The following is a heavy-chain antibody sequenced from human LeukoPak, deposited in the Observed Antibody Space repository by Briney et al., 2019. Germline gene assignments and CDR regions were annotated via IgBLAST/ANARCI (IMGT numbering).Heavy chain of an antibody. Sequence: GGSLRLSCAASGFTFSSYSMNWVRQAPGEGLEWVSSISSSSSYIYYADSVKGRFTISRDNAKNSLYLQMNSLRAEDTAVYYCAREGYSNPYDYWGQGTLVTVSS. CDR1: GFTFSSYS. J-gene: IGHJ4*02. CDR2: ISSSSSYI. D-gene: IGHD4-11*01. CDR3: AREGYSNPYDY. V-gene: IGHV3-21*01.